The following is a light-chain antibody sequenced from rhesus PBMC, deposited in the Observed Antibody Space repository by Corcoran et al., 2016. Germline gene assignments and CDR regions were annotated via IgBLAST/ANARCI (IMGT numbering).Light chain of an antibody. V-gene: IGKV1-43*02. CDR1: QAISIY. CDR3: LRYNSDPPT. CDR2: MAS. Sequence: DIQMTQSPSSLSASVGDRVTITCRASQAISIYLNWYQQKPGKPPKRLIYMASSPESGVPSRFSGGGSGTEFTLTISNLQTEDFATYYCLRYNSDPPTFGQGTKVEIK. J-gene: IGKJ1*01.